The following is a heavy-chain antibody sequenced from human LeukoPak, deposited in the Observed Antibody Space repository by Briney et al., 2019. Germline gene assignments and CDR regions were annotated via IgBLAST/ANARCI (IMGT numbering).Heavy chain of an antibody. CDR1: GYTFTSYD. CDR3: AISLGCSSTSCYSDAFDI. CDR2: MNPNSGNT. D-gene: IGHD2-2*01. V-gene: IGHV1-8*01. Sequence: ASVKVSCKASGYTFTSYDINWVRQATGQGLEGMGWMNPNSGNTGYAQKFQGRVTMTRKTSISTAYMELSSLRSEDTAVYYCAISLGCSSTSCYSDAFDIWGQGTMVTVSS. J-gene: IGHJ3*02.